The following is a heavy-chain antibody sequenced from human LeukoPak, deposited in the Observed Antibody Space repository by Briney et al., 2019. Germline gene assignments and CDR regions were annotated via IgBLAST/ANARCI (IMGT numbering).Heavy chain of an antibody. CDR1: GLTFDDYT. CDR2: ISWDGGST. CDR3: AKDYYYDSSGYPDY. J-gene: IGHJ4*02. V-gene: IGHV3-43*01. Sequence: GGSLRLSCAASGLTFDDYTMHWVRQAPGKGLEWVSLISWDGGSTYYADSVKGRFTISRDNSKNSLYLQMNSLRTEDTALYYCAKDYYYDSSGYPDYWGQGTLVTVSS. D-gene: IGHD3-22*01.